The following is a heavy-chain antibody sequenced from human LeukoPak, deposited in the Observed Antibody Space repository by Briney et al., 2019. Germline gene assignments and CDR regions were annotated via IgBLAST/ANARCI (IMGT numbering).Heavy chain of an antibody. Sequence: ASVNVSCKASGYTFTSYYMHWVRQAPGQGLEWMGIINPSGGSTIYAQKFQGRVTMTRDTSTSTVYMELSSLRSEDTAVYYCARVGERALAYWGQGTLVTVSS. CDR3: ARVGERALAY. CDR2: INPSGGST. J-gene: IGHJ4*02. CDR1: GYTFTSYY. D-gene: IGHD3-16*01. V-gene: IGHV1-46*01.